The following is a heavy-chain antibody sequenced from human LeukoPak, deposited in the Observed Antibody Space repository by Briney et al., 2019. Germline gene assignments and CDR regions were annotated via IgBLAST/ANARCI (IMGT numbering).Heavy chain of an antibody. CDR2: IRSDAINK. Sequence: GGSLRLSCAASGFTFTSHGMHWVRQAPGKGLQWVAFIRSDAINKYYADSVKGRFSISRDNAKNSLYLQMNNLRAEDTALYHCARDFGSITNTIGRYWGQGSLVTVSS. D-gene: IGHD1-26*01. CDR1: GFTFTSHG. CDR3: ARDFGSITNTIGRY. J-gene: IGHJ4*02. V-gene: IGHV3-30*02.